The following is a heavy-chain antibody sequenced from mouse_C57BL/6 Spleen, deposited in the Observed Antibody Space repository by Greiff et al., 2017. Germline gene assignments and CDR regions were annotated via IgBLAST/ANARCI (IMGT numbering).Heavy chain of an antibody. J-gene: IGHJ3*01. CDR1: GYTFTSYG. CDR2: IYPRSGNT. V-gene: IGHV1-81*01. D-gene: IGHD2-5*01. Sequence: VKLVESGAELARPGASVKLSCKASGYTFTSYGISWVKQRTGQGLEWIGEIYPRSGNTYYNEKFKGKATLTADKSSSTAYMELRSLTSEDSAVYFCAREGSNSSWFAYWGQGTLVTVSA. CDR3: AREGSNSSWFAY.